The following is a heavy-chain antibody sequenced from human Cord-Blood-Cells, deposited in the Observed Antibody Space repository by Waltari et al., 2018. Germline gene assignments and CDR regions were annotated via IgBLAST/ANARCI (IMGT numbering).Heavy chain of an antibody. D-gene: IGHD6-6*01. CDR3: AKMYSSSSWFDP. CDR1: GFTFSSYA. J-gene: IGHJ5*02. V-gene: IGHV3-23*01. CDR2: ISGSGGST. Sequence: EVQLLESGGGLVQPGGSLRLPCAASGFTFSSYALSWVRQAPGKGLEWVSAISGSGGSTYYADSVKGRFTISRDNSKNTLYLQMNSLRAEDTAVYYCAKMYSSSSWFDPWGQGTLVTVSS.